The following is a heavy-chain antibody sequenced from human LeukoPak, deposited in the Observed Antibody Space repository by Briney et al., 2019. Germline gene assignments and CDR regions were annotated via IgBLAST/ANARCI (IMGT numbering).Heavy chain of an antibody. CDR3: ARDSRSGWGNWFDP. CDR2: IYYSGST. J-gene: IGHJ5*02. CDR1: GGSISSSSYY. D-gene: IGHD6-19*01. V-gene: IGHV4-39*02. Sequence: SETLSLTCTVSGGSISSSSYYWGWIRQPPGKGLEWIGSIYYSGSTYYNPSLKSRVTISVDTSKNQFSLKLSSVAAADTAVYYCARDSRSGWGNWFDPWGQGTLVTVSS.